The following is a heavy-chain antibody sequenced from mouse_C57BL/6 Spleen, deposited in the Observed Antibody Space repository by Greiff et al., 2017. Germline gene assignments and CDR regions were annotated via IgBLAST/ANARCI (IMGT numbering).Heavy chain of an antibody. CDR1: GYTFTSYW. D-gene: IGHD1-1*01. Sequence: QVQLQQPGAELVKPGASVKLSCKASGYTFTSYWMHWVKQRPGQGLEWIGMIHPNSGSTNYTEKFKSKATLTVDKSSSTAYMQLSSLTSEDSAVYYWARPRVDDGRSYEDYAMEDWGQGTSVTVSS. CDR2: IHPNSGST. CDR3: ARPRVDDGRSYEDYAMED. V-gene: IGHV1-64*01. J-gene: IGHJ4*01.